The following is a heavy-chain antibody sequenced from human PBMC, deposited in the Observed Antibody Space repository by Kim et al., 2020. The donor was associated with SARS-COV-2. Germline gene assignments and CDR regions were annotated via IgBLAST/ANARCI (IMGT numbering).Heavy chain of an antibody. V-gene: IGHV3-23*01. Sequence: GGSLRLSCAASGFNFSSYAMSWVRQAPGKGLEWVSAISGSGGTTYYADSVKGRFTISRDNSKNTLYLQMNSLRAEDTAVYYCAKANPITVFGGVFIESGWFDPWGQGTLVTVSS. D-gene: IGHD3-3*01. CDR1: GFNFSSYA. J-gene: IGHJ5*02. CDR2: ISGSGGTT. CDR3: AKANPITVFGGVFIESGWFDP.